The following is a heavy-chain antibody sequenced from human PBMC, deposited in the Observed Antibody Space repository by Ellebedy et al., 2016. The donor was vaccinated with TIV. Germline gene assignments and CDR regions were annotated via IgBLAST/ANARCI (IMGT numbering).Heavy chain of an antibody. Sequence: PGGSLRLSCKASGFTFRSFGMHWVRLSVGKGLEWVADSSYDGAYAHYADSVKGRFTCSRDNSKNPLYLQMNSLSAEDTAVYFCAKDRGSRDSVYPNGMDAWGQGITVTVSS. J-gene: IGHJ6*02. V-gene: IGHV3-30*18. CDR3: AKDRGSRDSVYPNGMDA. D-gene: IGHD2-8*01. CDR2: SSYDGAYA. CDR1: GFTFRSFG.